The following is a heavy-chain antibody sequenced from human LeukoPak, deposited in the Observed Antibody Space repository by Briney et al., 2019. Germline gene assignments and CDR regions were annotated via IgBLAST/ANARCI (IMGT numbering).Heavy chain of an antibody. CDR1: GGSFSGYH. CDR3: ARRIEKTAMVDY. CDR2: INQSGNT. J-gene: IGHJ4*02. D-gene: IGHD5-18*01. Sequence: SETLSLTCAVYGGSFSGYHWSWIRQPPGKGLEWIGEINQSGNTNYNPSLKSRVTISVDTSKNQFFLKLTSVTAADTAVYYCARRIEKTAMVDYWGQGTLVIVSS. V-gene: IGHV4-34*01.